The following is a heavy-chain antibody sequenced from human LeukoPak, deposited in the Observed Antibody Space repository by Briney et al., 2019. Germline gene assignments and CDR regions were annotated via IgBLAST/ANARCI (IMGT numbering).Heavy chain of an antibody. J-gene: IGHJ5*02. D-gene: IGHD6-13*01. CDR2: INHSGST. Sequence: PSETLSLTCAVYGGSFSGYYWSWIRQPPGKGLEWIGEINHSGSTNYNPSLKSRVTISVDTSKNQFSLKLSSMTAADTALYYLARGLWYSSFNWFDPRGQGTLVTVSS. CDR3: ARGLWYSSFNWFDP. CDR1: GGSFSGYY. V-gene: IGHV4-34*01.